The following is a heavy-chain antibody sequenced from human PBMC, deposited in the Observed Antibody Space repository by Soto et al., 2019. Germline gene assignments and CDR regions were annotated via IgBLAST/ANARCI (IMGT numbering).Heavy chain of an antibody. CDR2: ISHSGST. Sequence: QVQLQQWGAGLLKPSETLSLTCAVYGGSFSGYYWTWIRQPPGTGLEWIGEISHSGSTNYNPSLKSRVTISVDTSKNQFSLTLTSVTAADTAVYYCARDKITGLFDYWGQGTLVTVSS. J-gene: IGHJ4*02. V-gene: IGHV4-34*01. CDR3: ARDKITGLFDY. D-gene: IGHD2-8*02. CDR1: GGSFSGYY.